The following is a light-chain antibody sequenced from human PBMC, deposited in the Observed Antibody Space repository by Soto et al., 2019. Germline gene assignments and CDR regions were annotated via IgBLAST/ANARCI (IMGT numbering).Light chain of an antibody. CDR3: AAWDDRVSDLL. Sequence: QSVLTQPPSASGTPGQRVTISCSGSNSNIGSNPVHWYQQFPGTAPKVLIYSNYQRPSGVPVRFSGSKSGTSASLAISGLQSEDEADYYCAAWDDRVSDLLSGGGTKATVL. J-gene: IGLJ2*01. CDR1: NSNIGSNP. CDR2: SNY. V-gene: IGLV1-44*01.